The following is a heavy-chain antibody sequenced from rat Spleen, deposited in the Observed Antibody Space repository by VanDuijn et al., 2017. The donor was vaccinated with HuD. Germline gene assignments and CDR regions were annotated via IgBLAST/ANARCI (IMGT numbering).Heavy chain of an antibody. Sequence: EVQLVESGGGLVQPGRSLKLSCVVSSSSDYDMTWVRQAPTKGLEWVATISYDGSNTHYRDSVKGRFTISRENAENTVYLQMNSLRSEDTATYYCAREGNYGGAFDYWGQGVMVTVSS. J-gene: IGHJ2*01. CDR1: SSSDYD. CDR3: AREGNYGGAFDY. V-gene: IGHV5-29*01. D-gene: IGHD1-11*01. CDR2: ISYDGSNT.